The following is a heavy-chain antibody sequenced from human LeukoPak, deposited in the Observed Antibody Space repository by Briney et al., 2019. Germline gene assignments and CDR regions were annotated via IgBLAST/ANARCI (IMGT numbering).Heavy chain of an antibody. J-gene: IGHJ4*02. V-gene: IGHV3-7*01. CDR2: IKQDGSEK. CDR1: GFSLSGYW. CDR3: ARGANSSFGY. D-gene: IGHD4/OR15-4a*01. Sequence: PGGSLRLSCVASGFSLSGYWMHWVRQAPGKGLEWVANIKQDGSEKYYVESVKGRFTISRDNAKNSLYLQMNSLRAEDTAVYFCARGANSSFGYWGQGALVTVSS.